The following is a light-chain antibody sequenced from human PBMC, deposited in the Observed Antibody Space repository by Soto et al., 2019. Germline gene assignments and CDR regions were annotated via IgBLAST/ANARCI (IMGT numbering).Light chain of an antibody. CDR2: DVS. CDR1: SSDIGGYNY. Sequence: QSVLTQPASVSGSPGQSITISCTGTSSDIGGYNYVSWYQQLPGKVPKLIIYDVSNRPSGVSDRFSGSKSGNAASLTISGLQAEDEADYCSSYTSTRTPFGLGTGTKLTVL. J-gene: IGLJ1*01. CDR3: SSYTSTRTPFG. V-gene: IGLV2-14*03.